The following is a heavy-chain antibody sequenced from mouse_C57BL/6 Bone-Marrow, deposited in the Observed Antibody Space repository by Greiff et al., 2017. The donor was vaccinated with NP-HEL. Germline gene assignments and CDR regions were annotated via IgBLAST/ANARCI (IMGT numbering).Heavy chain of an antibody. CDR1: GYTFTSYW. CDR3: ARDYYGSSESDV. D-gene: IGHD1-1*01. Sequence: QVQLQQPGAELVMPGASVKLPCKASGYTFTSYWMHWVKQRPGQGLEWIGEIDPSDSYTNYNQKFKGKSTLTVDKSSSTAYMQLSSLTSEDSAVYYCARDYYGSSESDVWGTGTTVTVSS. CDR2: IDPSDSYT. V-gene: IGHV1-69*01. J-gene: IGHJ1*03.